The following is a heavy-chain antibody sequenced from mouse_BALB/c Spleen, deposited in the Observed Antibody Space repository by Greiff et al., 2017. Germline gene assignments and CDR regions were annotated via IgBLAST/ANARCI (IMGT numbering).Heavy chain of an antibody. D-gene: IGHD2-4*01. V-gene: IGHV5-4*02. Sequence: EVKLVESGGGLVKPGGSLKLSCAASGFTFSDYYMYWVRQTPEKRLEWVATISDGGSYTYYPDSVKGRFTISRDNAKNNLYLQMSSLKSEDTAMYYCARGEGLRRYAMDYWGQGTSVTVSA. CDR3: ARGEGLRRYAMDY. CDR1: GFTFSDYY. CDR2: ISDGGSYT. J-gene: IGHJ4*01.